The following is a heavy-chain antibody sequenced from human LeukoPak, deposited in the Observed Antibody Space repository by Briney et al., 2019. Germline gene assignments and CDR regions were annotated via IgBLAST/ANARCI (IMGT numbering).Heavy chain of an antibody. V-gene: IGHV1-69*13. CDR1: GGTFSSYA. D-gene: IGHD3-9*01. Sequence: ASVKVSCKASGGTFSSYAISWVRQAPGQGLEWMGGIIPIFGTANYAQKFQGRVTITADESTSTAYMELSSLRSEDTAVYYCASTFLGYFDWLLNYWGQGTLVTVSS. J-gene: IGHJ4*02. CDR2: IIPIFGTA. CDR3: ASTFLGYFDWLLNY.